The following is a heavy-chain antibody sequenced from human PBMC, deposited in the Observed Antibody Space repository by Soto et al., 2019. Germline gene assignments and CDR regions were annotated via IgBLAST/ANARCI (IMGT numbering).Heavy chain of an antibody. J-gene: IGHJ4*02. V-gene: IGHV4-59*03. CDR3: ATRPPGRTWVGGFDH. CDR1: RDSIITYY. Sequence: LSETLSLTCTVSRDSIITYYCSWIRQPPGKGPEWIGYVSRSGTTDYNPSLESRVTISIDTSKNQFSLKLNSMTAADTAVYYCATRPPGRTWVGGFDHWCQGTRATVPS. CDR2: VSRSGTT. D-gene: IGHD3-10*01.